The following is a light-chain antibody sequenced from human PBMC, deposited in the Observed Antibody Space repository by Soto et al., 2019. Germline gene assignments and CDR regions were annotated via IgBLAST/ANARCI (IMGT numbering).Light chain of an antibody. V-gene: IGKV3-11*01. CDR2: DAS. J-gene: IGKJ1*01. Sequence: EIVLTHSPATLSLSPGERATLSCRASQTVSSYLAWYQQKPGQAPRLLIYDASNRATGIPARFSGSGSGTYFGVNISSLEPEDFAVYYCKQRSNWTPTYGQG. CDR3: KQRSNWTPT. CDR1: QTVSSY.